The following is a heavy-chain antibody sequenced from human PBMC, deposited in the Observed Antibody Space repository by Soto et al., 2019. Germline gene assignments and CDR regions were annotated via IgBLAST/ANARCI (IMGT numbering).Heavy chain of an antibody. V-gene: IGHV3-30*03. CDR1: GFTFSSYG. CDR2: ISHNSSTQ. J-gene: IGHJ4*01. CDR3: AAYCSRTRGDVP. D-gene: IGHD2-2*01. Sequence: QVQLVESGGGVVQPGRSLRLSCAASGFTFSSYGMHWVRQAPGKGLEWVAIISHNSSTQYYAHSVKGRFTISRDNSKNTLYLQMNRLRVEDTAVYYCAAYCSRTRGDVPWGQGTLVIVSS.